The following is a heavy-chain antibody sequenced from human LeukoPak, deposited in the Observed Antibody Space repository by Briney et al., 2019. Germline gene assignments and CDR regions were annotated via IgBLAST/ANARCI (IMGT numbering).Heavy chain of an antibody. V-gene: IGHV4-59*11. D-gene: IGHD4-23*01. J-gene: IGHJ4*02. Sequence: SETLSLTCTVSGGSISSHYWSWIRQPPGKGLEWFGYIYYSGSTNYNPSLKSRVTISVDTSKYQFSLKLSSVTAADTAVYYCARGGNSEYYYFDYWGQGTLVTVSS. CDR3: ARGGNSEYYYFDY. CDR2: IYYSGST. CDR1: GGSISSHY.